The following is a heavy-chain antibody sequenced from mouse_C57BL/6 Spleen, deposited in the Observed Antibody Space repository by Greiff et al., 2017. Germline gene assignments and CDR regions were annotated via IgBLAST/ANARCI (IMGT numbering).Heavy chain of an antibody. D-gene: IGHD1-1*01. CDR1: GYTFTSYG. Sequence: VQLQESGAELARPGASVKLSCKASGYTFTSYGISWVKQRTGQGLEWIGEIYPRSGNTYYNEKFKGKATLTADKSSSPAYMELRSLTSEDSAVYFCARRGITTKWYFDVWGTGTTVTVSS. CDR3: ARRGITTKWYFDV. CDR2: IYPRSGNT. J-gene: IGHJ1*03. V-gene: IGHV1-81*01.